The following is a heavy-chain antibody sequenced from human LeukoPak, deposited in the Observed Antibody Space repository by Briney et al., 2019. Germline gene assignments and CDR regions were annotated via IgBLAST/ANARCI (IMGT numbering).Heavy chain of an antibody. D-gene: IGHD5-24*01. CDR3: ARGEMGTTRMLNY. J-gene: IGHJ4*02. CDR2: ISYSGSA. V-gene: IGHV4-59*01. Sequence: KPPETLSLTCTVSGGSINNYYWGWIRQPPGKELEWIGSISYSGSANYNPSLKSRVTISVDTSKNQFSLKLSSVTAADTALYYCARGEMGTTRMLNYWGQGTLVTVSS. CDR1: GGSINNYY.